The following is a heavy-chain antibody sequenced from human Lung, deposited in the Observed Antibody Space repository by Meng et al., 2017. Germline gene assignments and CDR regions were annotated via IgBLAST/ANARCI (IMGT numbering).Heavy chain of an antibody. CDR2: SNPRSGDT. D-gene: IGHD6-13*01. CDR1: GYTLPDYW. J-gene: IGHJ4*02. CDR3: ARDEDISAAGKLFGDY. V-gene: IGHV1-2*06. Sequence: GQVVQSGAEVRREGASVKVSWKASGYTLPDYWLHWVGRAAGQGLEWMGRSNPRSGDTHEAQRFQGRVTMAGDTSISTAYMELSGLRSDDTAMYYCARDEDISAAGKLFGDYWGQGTLVTVSS.